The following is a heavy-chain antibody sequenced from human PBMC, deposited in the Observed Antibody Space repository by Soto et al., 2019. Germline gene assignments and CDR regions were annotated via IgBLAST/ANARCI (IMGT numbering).Heavy chain of an antibody. D-gene: IGHD2-15*01. Sequence: QITLKESGPTLVKPTQTLTLTCTFSGFSLSTSGVGVAWIRQPPGQALEWLALTYWDDDKHYSPSLKSRLTITKDTSKNQVVLTMTNMDPVDTGTYYCAHKGGRGAGMDVWGQGTTVTASS. CDR2: TYWDDDK. J-gene: IGHJ6*02. V-gene: IGHV2-5*02. CDR1: GFSLSTSGVG. CDR3: AHKGGRGAGMDV.